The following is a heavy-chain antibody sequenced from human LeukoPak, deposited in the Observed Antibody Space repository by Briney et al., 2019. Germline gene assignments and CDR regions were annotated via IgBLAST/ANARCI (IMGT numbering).Heavy chain of an antibody. Sequence: GGSLRLSCAGSGFTFSDYYMSWIRQAPGKGLEWVSYISSSSSTIYYADSVKGRFTISRDNAKNSLYLQMNSLRDEDTAVYYCARGDCSSTSCYFLHWGQGTLVTVSS. D-gene: IGHD2-2*01. CDR2: ISSSSSTI. J-gene: IGHJ4*02. V-gene: IGHV3-11*04. CDR3: ARGDCSSTSCYFLH. CDR1: GFTFSDYY.